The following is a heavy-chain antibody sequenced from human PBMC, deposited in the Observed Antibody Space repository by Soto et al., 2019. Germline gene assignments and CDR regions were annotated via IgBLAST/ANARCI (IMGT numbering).Heavy chain of an antibody. D-gene: IGHD3-10*01. V-gene: IGHV3-23*01. CDR1: GFTFTTYA. Sequence: EVQLLESGGGLIQPGGSLRLSCAASGFTFTTYAMRWVRQAPGKGLEWVSAISASGDITYYADSVKGRFTISRDSSKNTLYLQMHGLRAEDTAIYSSAKDSNLIPWGSNHWGQGTLVNASS. CDR3: AKDSNLIPWGSNH. J-gene: IGHJ5*02. CDR2: ISASGDIT.